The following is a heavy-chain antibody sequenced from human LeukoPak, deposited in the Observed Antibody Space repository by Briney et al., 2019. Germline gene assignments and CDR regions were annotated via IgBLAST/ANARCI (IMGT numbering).Heavy chain of an antibody. J-gene: IGHJ6*03. CDR1: GFTFSSYS. CDR2: ISSSSSTI. Sequence: GGSLRLSCAASGFTFSSYSMNWVRQAPGKGLEWVSYISSSSSTIYYADSVKGRFTISRDNAKNSLYLQMNSLRAEDTAVYYCAKGATAKGYYYYMDVWGKGTTVTVSS. V-gene: IGHV3-48*04. CDR3: AKGATAKGYYYYMDV. D-gene: IGHD1-26*01.